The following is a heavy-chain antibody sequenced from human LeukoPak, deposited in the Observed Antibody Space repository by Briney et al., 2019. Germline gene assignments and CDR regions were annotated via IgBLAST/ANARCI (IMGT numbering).Heavy chain of an antibody. V-gene: IGHV3-64*01. J-gene: IGHJ4*02. CDR1: GFTFSSYA. Sequence: GGSLRLSCAASGFTFSSYAMHWVRQAPGKGVEYVSAISGNGGSTYYANSVKGRFTISRDNSKNTLYLQMGSLRAEDMGVYYCARESYGDYLFDYWGQGTLVTVSS. CDR2: ISGNGGST. D-gene: IGHD4-17*01. CDR3: ARESYGDYLFDY.